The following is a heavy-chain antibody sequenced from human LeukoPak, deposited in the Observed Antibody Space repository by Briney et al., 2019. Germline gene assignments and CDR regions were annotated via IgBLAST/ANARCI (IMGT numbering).Heavy chain of an antibody. CDR2: MNPNNGNT. D-gene: IGHD2/OR15-2a*01. Sequence: GASVKVSCKASGFTFTSYDINWVRQASGQGLEWMGWMNPNNGNTGYAQKFQGRVTMTRDTSISTAYMELRGLRSDDTAVYYCAEICISITCSLDYWGQGTLVTVSS. CDR1: GFTFTSYD. CDR3: AEICISITCSLDY. J-gene: IGHJ4*02. V-gene: IGHV1-8*01.